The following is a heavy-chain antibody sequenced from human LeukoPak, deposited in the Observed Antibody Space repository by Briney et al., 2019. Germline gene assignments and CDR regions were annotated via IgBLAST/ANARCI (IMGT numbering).Heavy chain of an antibody. V-gene: IGHV1-3*03. D-gene: IGHD3-3*01. CDR1: GYTFTSYA. CDR3: ARNFLDVADPWESSGY. J-gene: IGHJ4*02. CDR2: INAGNGNT. Sequence: ASVKVSCKASGYTFTSYAMHWVRQAPGQRLEWMGWINAGNGNTKYSQEFQGRVTMTRNTSISTAYMELSSLRSEDTAVYYCARNFLDVADPWESSGYWGQGTLVTVSS.